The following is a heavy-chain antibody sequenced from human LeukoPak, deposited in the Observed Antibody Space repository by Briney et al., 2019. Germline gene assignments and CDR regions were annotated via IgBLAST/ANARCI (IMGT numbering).Heavy chain of an antibody. CDR1: GFTFSSYG. CDR2: ISSSSTI. Sequence: GGSLRLSCAASGFTFSSYGMNWVRQAPGKGLEWVSYISSSSTIYYADSVKGRFTISRDNAKNSLYLQMNSLRDEDTAVYYCARGAGYFDYWGQGTLVTVSS. CDR3: ARGAGYFDY. V-gene: IGHV3-48*02. J-gene: IGHJ4*02.